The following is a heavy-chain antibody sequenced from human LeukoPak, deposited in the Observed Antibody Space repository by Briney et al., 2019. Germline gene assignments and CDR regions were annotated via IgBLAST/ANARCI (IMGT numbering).Heavy chain of an antibody. CDR1: GGTFSSYA. CDR2: IIPIFGTA. Sequence: SVKVSCKASGGTFSSYAISWVRQAPGQGLEWMGGIIPIFGTANYAQKFQGRVAITADESTSTAYMELSSLRSEDTAVYYCARDGSSIAARRPFDYWGQGTLVTVSS. D-gene: IGHD6-6*01. CDR3: ARDGSSIAARRPFDY. J-gene: IGHJ4*02. V-gene: IGHV1-69*13.